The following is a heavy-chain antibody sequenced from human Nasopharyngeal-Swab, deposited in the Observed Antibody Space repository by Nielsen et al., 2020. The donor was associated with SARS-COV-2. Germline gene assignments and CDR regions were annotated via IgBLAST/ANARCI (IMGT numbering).Heavy chain of an antibody. CDR1: GGSISSYY. CDR2: IYYSGST. V-gene: IGHV4-59*13. Sequence: SETLSLTCTVSGGSISSYYWSWIRQPPGKGLEWIGYIYYSGSTNYNPSPKSRVTISVDTSKNQFSLKVSSVTAADTAVYYCAGKSGSYYYYYGMDVWGQGTTVTVSS. D-gene: IGHD1-26*01. J-gene: IGHJ6*02. CDR3: AGKSGSYYYYYGMDV.